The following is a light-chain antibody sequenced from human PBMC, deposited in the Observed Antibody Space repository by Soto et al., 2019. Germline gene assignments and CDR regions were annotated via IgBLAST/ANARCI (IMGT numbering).Light chain of an antibody. CDR3: SSFTSRFTFNYI. CDR2: EVT. J-gene: IGLJ1*01. Sequence: QSVLTQPASVSGSPGQSITISCTGTSSDVGGYNYVSWYQQHPGKAPKIIIYEVTNRPSGVSKRFSGSKSGNTASLTISGLQAEDDADYYCSSFTSRFTFNYIFGTGTKLTVL. V-gene: IGLV2-14*01. CDR1: SSDVGGYNY.